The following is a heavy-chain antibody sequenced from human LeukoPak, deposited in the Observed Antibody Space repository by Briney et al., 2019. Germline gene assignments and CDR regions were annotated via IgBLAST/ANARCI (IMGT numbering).Heavy chain of an antibody. J-gene: IGHJ4*02. CDR3: ARGFWTGVEY. CDR1: GFTFSTYW. V-gene: IGHV3-74*01. D-gene: IGHD3/OR15-3a*01. CDR2: IKSDGSDT. Sequence: GGSLRLSCAASGFTFSTYWMHWVRQAPGEGLVWVSRIKSDGSDTSYADSVKGRSTISRDNAKNTLYLQMNSLRAEDTAVYYCARGFWTGVEYWGQGALVTVSS.